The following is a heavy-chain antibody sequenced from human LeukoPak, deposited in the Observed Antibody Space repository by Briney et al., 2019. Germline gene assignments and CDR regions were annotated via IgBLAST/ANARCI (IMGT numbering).Heavy chain of an antibody. J-gene: IGHJ4*02. CDR1: GFTFSTYS. CDR2: ISSTRIYI. V-gene: IGHV3-21*01. D-gene: IGHD3-22*01. Sequence: GGSLRLSCAASGFTFSTYSMNWVRQAPGKGLERVSSISSTRIYIYYADSVRGRFTISRDNAKNSLYLQMSSLRAEDTAVYYCARDRRHYYDTSGYMRIEGSQDFDYWGQGTLVTVSS. CDR3: ARDRRHYYDTSGYMRIEGSQDFDY.